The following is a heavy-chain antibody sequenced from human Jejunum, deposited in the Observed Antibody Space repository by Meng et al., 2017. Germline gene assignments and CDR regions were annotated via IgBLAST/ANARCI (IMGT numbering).Heavy chain of an antibody. J-gene: IGHJ4*02. V-gene: IGHV4-4*07. D-gene: IGHD1-26*01. CDR1: DDSISRYY. CDR2: FYSSGST. CDR3: ARVASSSAPFDY. Sequence: QVQVQESGPGLVKPSETLSLTCTVSDDSISRYYWSWIRQPAGKGLEWIGRFYSSGSTNYSPSLKSRVTMSVDTSKNQFSLKMRSVTAADTAVYFCARVASSSAPFDYWGQGTLVTVSS.